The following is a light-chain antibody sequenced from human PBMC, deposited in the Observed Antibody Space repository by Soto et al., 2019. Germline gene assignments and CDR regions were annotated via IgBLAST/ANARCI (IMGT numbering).Light chain of an antibody. V-gene: IGKV3-11*01. CDR3: QQRYMCPIT. CDR2: DAY. J-gene: IGKJ5*01. Sequence: VLTPAPVTLSLSPGAKVTLTARASLSCSCLLSWYQQKPGHAPRLLVYDAYTRATGIPARFSGSGSGTDFTLTISSLEPEDFAVYYCQQRYMCPITFGQGTRLEIK. CDR1: LSCSCL.